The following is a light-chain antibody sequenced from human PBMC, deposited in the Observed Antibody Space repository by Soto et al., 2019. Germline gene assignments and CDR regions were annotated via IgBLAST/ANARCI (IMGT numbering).Light chain of an antibody. Sequence: DVQMTQSPSTLSASVGDRVTITCRASQSLNSLLAWYQQKPGRAPKLLIYDASTLESGVTSRFSGSGSGTEFTLTISSLQTDDFATYYCQQYNSYSSWTFGQGTKVDI. CDR3: QQYNSYSSWT. CDR2: DAS. V-gene: IGKV1-5*01. J-gene: IGKJ1*01. CDR1: QSLNSL.